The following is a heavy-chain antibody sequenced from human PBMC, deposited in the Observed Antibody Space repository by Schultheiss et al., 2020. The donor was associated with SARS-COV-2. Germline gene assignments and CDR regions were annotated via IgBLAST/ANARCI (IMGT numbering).Heavy chain of an antibody. Sequence: ASVKVSCKASGYTFTGYYMHWVRQAPGQGLEWMGWINPNSGGTNYAQKFQGWVTMTRDTSISTAYMELSRLRSDDTAVYYCARDAASVIPYWYFDLWGRGTLVTVSS. CDR2: INPNSGGT. V-gene: IGHV1-2*04. CDR3: ARDAASVIPYWYFDL. CDR1: GYTFTGYY. J-gene: IGHJ2*01. D-gene: IGHD3-16*02.